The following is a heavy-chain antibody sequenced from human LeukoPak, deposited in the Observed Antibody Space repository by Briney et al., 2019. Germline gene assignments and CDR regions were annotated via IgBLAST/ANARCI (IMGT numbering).Heavy chain of an antibody. CDR3: ARGRYVTTRGGAAAGFLDY. J-gene: IGHJ4*02. V-gene: IGHV4-59*12. D-gene: IGHD6-13*01. CDR2: IYYSGST. CDR1: GGSISSYY. Sequence: SETLSLTCTVSGGSISSYYWSWIRQPPGKGLEWIGYIYYSGSTNYNPSLKSRVTISVDTSQNQFSLRLSSVTAADTAVYYCARGRYVTTRGGAAAGFLDYWGQGTLVTVSS.